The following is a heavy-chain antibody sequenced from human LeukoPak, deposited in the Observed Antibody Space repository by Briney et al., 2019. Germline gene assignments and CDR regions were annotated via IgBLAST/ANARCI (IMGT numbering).Heavy chain of an antibody. CDR2: IWYDGSNK. CDR3: ARGPYSSGWHGYYFDY. Sequence: GGSLRLSCAASGFTFSSYGMHWVRQAPGKGLEWVAVIWYDGSNKYYADSVKGRFTIPRDNSKNTLYLQMNSLRAEDTAVYYCARGPYSSGWHGYYFDYWGQGTLVTVSS. CDR1: GFTFSSYG. J-gene: IGHJ4*02. V-gene: IGHV3-33*01. D-gene: IGHD6-19*01.